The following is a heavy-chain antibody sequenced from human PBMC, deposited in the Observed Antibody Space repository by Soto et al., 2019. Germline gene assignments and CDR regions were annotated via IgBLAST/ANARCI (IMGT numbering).Heavy chain of an antibody. CDR1: GFTFGDYA. Sequence: SGGSLRLSCTASGFTFGDYAMSWVRQAPGKGLEWVGFIRSKAYGGTTEYAASVKGRFTISRDDSKSIAYLQLNSLKTEDTAVYYCTRGSLSGNPYYYYGMDVWGQGTTVTVSS. J-gene: IGHJ6*02. D-gene: IGHD3-10*01. CDR3: TRGSLSGNPYYYYGMDV. CDR2: IRSKAYGGTT. V-gene: IGHV3-49*04.